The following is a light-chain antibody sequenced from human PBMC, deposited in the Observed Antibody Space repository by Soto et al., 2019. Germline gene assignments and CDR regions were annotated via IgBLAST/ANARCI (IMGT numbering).Light chain of an antibody. Sequence: QSVLTQPPSASGTPGQRVTISCSGSSSNIGSNTVNWYQQLPGTAPKLLIYHNNQRPSGVPDRLSGSKSGTSASLAISGLQSEDEADYYCAAWDDSLNGLVFGTGTKVTVL. J-gene: IGLJ1*01. CDR3: AAWDDSLNGLV. CDR1: SSNIGSNT. CDR2: HNN. V-gene: IGLV1-44*01.